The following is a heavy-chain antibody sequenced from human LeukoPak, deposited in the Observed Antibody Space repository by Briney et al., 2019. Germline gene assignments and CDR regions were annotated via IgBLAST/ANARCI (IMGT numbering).Heavy chain of an antibody. D-gene: IGHD2-8*01. CDR1: GYGFTTYW. CDR3: ARLNTNVPDY. CDR2: IFPGDSDT. V-gene: IGHV5-51*01. Sequence: GESLKISCKSSGYGFTTYWIGWVRQMPGKGLDWVGSIFPGDSDTIYSPAFQAQVTISADYPINTAYLHWSSLRASDTAIYYCARLNTNVPDYWGQGTLVTVSS. J-gene: IGHJ4*02.